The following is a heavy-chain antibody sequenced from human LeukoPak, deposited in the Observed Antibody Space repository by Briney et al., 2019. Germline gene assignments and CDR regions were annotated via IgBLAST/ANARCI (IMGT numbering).Heavy chain of an antibody. Sequence: ASVKVSCEASGYTFSGYYMHWVRQAPGQGLEWMGWIYPNSGDTKYAQKFQGRVTVTRDTSISTAFMEVGRLTSDDTAVYYCARSGSDAFDIWGQGTMVTVSS. CDR3: ARSGSDAFDI. CDR2: IYPNSGDT. D-gene: IGHD1-26*01. CDR1: GYTFSGYY. V-gene: IGHV1-2*02. J-gene: IGHJ3*02.